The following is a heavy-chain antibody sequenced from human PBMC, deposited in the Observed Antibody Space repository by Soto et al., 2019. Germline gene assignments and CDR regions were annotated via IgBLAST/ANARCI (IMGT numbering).Heavy chain of an antibody. Sequence: QVQLQESGPGLVKPSGTLSLTCAVSGGSISSSNWWSWVRQPPGKGLEWIGEIYHSGSTNYNPSLKSRDTISVDKSKNHCSLKLSSVTAADTAVYYCARTPTQLWGMDVWGQGTTVTVSS. CDR2: IYHSGST. CDR3: ARTPTQLWGMDV. V-gene: IGHV4-4*02. D-gene: IGHD5-18*01. CDR1: GGSISSSNW. J-gene: IGHJ6*02.